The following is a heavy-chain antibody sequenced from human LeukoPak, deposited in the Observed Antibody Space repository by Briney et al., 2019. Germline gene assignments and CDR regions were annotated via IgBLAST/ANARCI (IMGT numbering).Heavy chain of an antibody. CDR1: GFTFSSYG. Sequence: PGGSLRLSCAASGFTFSSYGMNWVRQAPGKGLEWVSYISSSDTIYYADSVKGRFTISRNNAKNSLYLQMNSLRAEDTAVYYCASSNWFDPWGQGTLVTVSS. CDR3: ASSNWFDP. CDR2: ISSSDTI. V-gene: IGHV3-48*01. J-gene: IGHJ5*02.